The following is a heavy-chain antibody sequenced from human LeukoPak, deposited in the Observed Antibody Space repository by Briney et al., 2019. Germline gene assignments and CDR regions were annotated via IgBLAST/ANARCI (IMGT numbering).Heavy chain of an antibody. Sequence: SETLSLTCTVSGGSISRYYWSWIRQPPGKGLEWIGYIYYSGSTNYNPSLKSRVTISVDTSKNQFSLKLSSVTAADTAVYYCARGAVTTAEYFQHWGQGTLVTVSS. D-gene: IGHD4-17*01. V-gene: IGHV4-59*01. CDR3: ARGAVTTAEYFQH. J-gene: IGHJ1*01. CDR1: GGSISRYY. CDR2: IYYSGST.